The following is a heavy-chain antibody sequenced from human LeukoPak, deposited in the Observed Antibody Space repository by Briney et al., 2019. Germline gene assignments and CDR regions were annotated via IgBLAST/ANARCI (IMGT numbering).Heavy chain of an antibody. J-gene: IGHJ4*02. CDR3: ARLKDSSGYYSDY. V-gene: IGHV4-34*01. Sequence: SETLSPTCAVYGGSFSGYYWSWIRQPPGKGLEWIGEINHSGSTNYNPSLKSRVTISVDTSKNQFSLKLSSVTAADTAVYYCARLKDSSGYYSDYWGQGTLVTVSS. CDR2: INHSGST. CDR1: GGSFSGYY. D-gene: IGHD3-22*01.